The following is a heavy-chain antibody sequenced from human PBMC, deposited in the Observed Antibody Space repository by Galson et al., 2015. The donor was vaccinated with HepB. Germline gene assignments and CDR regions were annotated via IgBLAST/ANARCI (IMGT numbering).Heavy chain of an antibody. CDR1: GFTFGDYA. D-gene: IGHD6-13*01. CDR2: IRSKAYGGTT. Sequence: SLRLSCAASGFTFGDYAMSWFRQAPGKGLEWVGFIRSKAYGGTTEYAASVKGRFTISRDDSKSIAYLQMNSLKTEDTAVYYCTRVRVKVGSYIAAAEPDYWGQGTLVTVSS. J-gene: IGHJ4*02. CDR3: TRVRVKVGSYIAAAEPDY. V-gene: IGHV3-49*03.